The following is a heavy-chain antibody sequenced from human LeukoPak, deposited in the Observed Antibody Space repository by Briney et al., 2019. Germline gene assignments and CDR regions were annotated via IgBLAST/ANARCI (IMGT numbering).Heavy chain of an antibody. CDR1: GLTFRSYV. J-gene: IGHJ4*02. CDR3: ASPGSYTRY. CDR2: ISYDGSNK. V-gene: IGHV3-30-3*01. Sequence: GGCLRLSCAASGLTFRSYVMHWVRQAPGKGLEWVAVISYDGSNKYYAGSVKGRFTISRDNSKNTLYLQMNSLRAEDRAVYYCASPGSYTRYWGQGTLVTVSS. D-gene: IGHD1-26*01.